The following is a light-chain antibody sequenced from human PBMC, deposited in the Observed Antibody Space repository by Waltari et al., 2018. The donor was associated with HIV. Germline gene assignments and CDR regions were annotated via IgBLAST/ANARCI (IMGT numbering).Light chain of an antibody. V-gene: IGKV3D-15*01. Sequence: DILLTQSPATISVSPGGNVTVSCRASQNVDDKLAWYQQKPGQSPRLLINHSSVRAAGVPTRFGGAGSATNFTLTITSLQSEDFALYFCQQYHHWPPLTFGGGSRVELK. J-gene: IGKJ4*01. CDR1: QNVDDK. CDR2: HSS. CDR3: QQYHHWPPLT.